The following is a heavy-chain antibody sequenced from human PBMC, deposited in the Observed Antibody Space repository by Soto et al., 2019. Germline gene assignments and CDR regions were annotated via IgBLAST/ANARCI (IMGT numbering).Heavy chain of an antibody. J-gene: IGHJ3*01. Sequence: EVQLVESGGGLVQPGGSLRVSCAASGFTFDDYGMSWVRQAPGKGLEWVSSISWNSGSIGYADSVRGRITISRDNAKSALYLQMNSLRIEDTALYYCAKVACRGSGWYDAFDVWGHGTMVTVSS. V-gene: IGHV3-9*01. CDR2: ISWNSGSI. CDR3: AKVACRGSGWYDAFDV. CDR1: GFTFDDYG. D-gene: IGHD3-16*01.